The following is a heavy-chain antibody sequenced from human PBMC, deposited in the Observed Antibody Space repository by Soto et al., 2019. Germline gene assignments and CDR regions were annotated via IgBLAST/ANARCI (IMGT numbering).Heavy chain of an antibody. V-gene: IGHV1-3*01. Sequence: ASVKVSCKASGYTFTSYAMHWVRQAPGQRLEWMGWINAGNGNTKYSQKFQGRVTITADKSTSTAYTELSSLRSEDTAVYYCARDQERWLQSSYFDYWGQGTLVTVSS. D-gene: IGHD5-12*01. CDR1: GYTFTSYA. CDR2: INAGNGNT. J-gene: IGHJ4*02. CDR3: ARDQERWLQSSYFDY.